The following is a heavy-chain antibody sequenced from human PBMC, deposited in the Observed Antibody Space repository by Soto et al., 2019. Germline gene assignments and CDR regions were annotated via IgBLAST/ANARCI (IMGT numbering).Heavy chain of an antibody. J-gene: IGHJ5*02. CDR2: IYQSGVT. Sequence: SETLSLTCNMSGDSYSISTYSWSWIRQPPGKALQWIGFIYQSGVTSYNPSLASRVSISLDRSNNQCSLKLKSVTAADTAVYFCAGMPYTSGLRFDPWGPGTLVTVSS. CDR1: GDSYSISTYS. V-gene: IGHV4-30-2*01. CDR3: AGMPYTSGLRFDP. D-gene: IGHD6-19*01.